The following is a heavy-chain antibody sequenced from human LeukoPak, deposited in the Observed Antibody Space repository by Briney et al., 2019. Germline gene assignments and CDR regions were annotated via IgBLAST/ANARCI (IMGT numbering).Heavy chain of an antibody. CDR3: ATSFNWNYDH. CDR1: GFSFSSYA. D-gene: IGHD1-7*01. J-gene: IGHJ5*02. Sequence: HPGGSLRLSCVASGFSFSSYAMTWVRQAPGKGLEWVSAIGDSGDATYYADSVKGRFTISRDNSKNTLYLQMSSLRAEDTALYYCATSFNWNYDHWGQGTLVTVSS. V-gene: IGHV3-23*01. CDR2: IGDSGDAT.